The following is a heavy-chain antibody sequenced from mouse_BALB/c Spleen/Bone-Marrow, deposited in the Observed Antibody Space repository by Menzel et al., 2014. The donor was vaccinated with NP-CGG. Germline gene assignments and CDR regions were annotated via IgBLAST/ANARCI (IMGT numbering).Heavy chain of an antibody. Sequence: QVQLQQSGSVLVRPGASVKLSCKASGYTFTNSWMHWAKQRPGQGLEWIGEIHPNSGNTNYNEKFEGKATLTVDTSSTTAHVDLSSLTSGDSAVYYCTRPHRCAFYFEYWARRPAHT. J-gene: IGHJ2*01. CDR2: IHPNSGNT. V-gene: IGHV1S130*01. CDR1: GYTFTNSW. D-gene: IGHD2-14*01. CDR3: TRPHRCAFYFEY.